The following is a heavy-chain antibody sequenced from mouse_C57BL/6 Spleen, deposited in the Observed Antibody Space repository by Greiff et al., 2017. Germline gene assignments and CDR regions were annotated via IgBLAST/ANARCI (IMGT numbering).Heavy chain of an antibody. CDR1: GYAFSSYW. CDR2: IYPGDGDT. Sequence: QVQLKQSGAELVKPGASVKISCKASGYAFSSYWMNWVKQRPGKGLEWIGQIYPGDGDTNYNGKFKGKATLTADKSSSTAYMQLSSLTSEDSAVYFCAREDSPYAMDYWGQGTSVTVSS. CDR3: AREDSPYAMDY. J-gene: IGHJ4*01. V-gene: IGHV1-80*01.